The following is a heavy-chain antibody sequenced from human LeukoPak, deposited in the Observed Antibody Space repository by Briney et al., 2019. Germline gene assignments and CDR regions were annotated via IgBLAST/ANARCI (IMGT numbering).Heavy chain of an antibody. CDR3: ARLSATTTCYGMDV. CDR2: ISYSGST. D-gene: IGHD1-14*01. CDR1: GGSISSYF. V-gene: IGHV4-59*01. J-gene: IGHJ6*02. Sequence: PSETLSLTCSVSGGSISSYFWSWIRQPPGKGLEWIGYISYSGSTNYNPSVMSRVTISVDTSKNHFSLKLSSVAAADTAVYYCARLSATTTCYGMDVWGQGTTVTVSS.